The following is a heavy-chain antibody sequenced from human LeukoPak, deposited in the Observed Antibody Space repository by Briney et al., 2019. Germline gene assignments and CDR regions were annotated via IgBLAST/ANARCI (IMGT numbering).Heavy chain of an antibody. Sequence: SETLSLTCAVCGVSISSGGYSWSWIRQPPGKGLEWIGYIYHSGSTYYNPPPKSRLTISVDRSKNQFSLKLSSVTVADRAVYYCALILWFGGGQAFAIWGQGTMVTVSS. V-gene: IGHV4-30-2*01. CDR3: ALILWFGGGQAFAI. CDR1: GVSISSGGYS. CDR2: IYHSGST. J-gene: IGHJ3*02. D-gene: IGHD3-10*01.